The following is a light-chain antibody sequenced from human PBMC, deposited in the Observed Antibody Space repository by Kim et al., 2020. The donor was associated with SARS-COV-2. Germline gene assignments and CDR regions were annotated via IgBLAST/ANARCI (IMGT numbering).Light chain of an antibody. V-gene: IGLV2-11*01. CDR2: DVS. CDR3: CSYAGSMV. J-gene: IGLJ2*01. CDR1: SINVGGYNY. Sequence: SPGHSDTISCTGTSINVGGYNYVSWYQQHPGKAPKLMIYDVSKRPSGVPDRFSGSKSGNTASLTISGLQAEDEADYYCCSYAGSMVFGGGTQLTVL.